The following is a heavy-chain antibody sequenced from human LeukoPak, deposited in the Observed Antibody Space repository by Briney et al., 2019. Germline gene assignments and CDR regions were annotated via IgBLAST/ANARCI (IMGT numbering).Heavy chain of an antibody. V-gene: IGHV1-69*05. CDR3: ARGEVDTAMAPYYYYMDV. CDR2: IIPIFGTA. D-gene: IGHD5-18*01. J-gene: IGHJ6*03. Sequence: ASVKVSCKASGGTFSSYAISWVRQAPGQGLEWMGRIIPIFGTANYAQKFQGRVTITTDESTSTAYMGLSSLRSEDTAVYYCARGEVDTAMAPYYYYMDVWGKGTTVTVSS. CDR1: GGTFSSYA.